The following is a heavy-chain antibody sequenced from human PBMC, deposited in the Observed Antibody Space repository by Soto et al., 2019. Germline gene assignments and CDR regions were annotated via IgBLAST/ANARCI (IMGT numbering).Heavy chain of an antibody. D-gene: IGHD3-3*01. Sequence: SVKVSCKASGGTFSSYAISWVRQAPGQGLEWMGGVIPIFGTANYAQKFQGRVTITADESTSTAYMELSSLRSEDTAVYYCARDIYDFWSGNRNLNNWFDPWGQGTLVTVSS. J-gene: IGHJ5*02. CDR1: GGTFSSYA. V-gene: IGHV1-69*13. CDR2: VIPIFGTA. CDR3: ARDIYDFWSGNRNLNNWFDP.